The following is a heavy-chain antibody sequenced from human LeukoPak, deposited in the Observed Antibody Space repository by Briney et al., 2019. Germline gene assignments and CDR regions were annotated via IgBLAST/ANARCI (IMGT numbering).Heavy chain of an antibody. CDR3: TIDSNSGWTGY. CDR2: IRTKSEGTI. Sequence: GGSLRLSCAASGFTFSNAWMSWVRQAPGKGPEWVGRIRTKSEGTIEYAAPVKGRFTISRDDPKNTLYLQMNSLESEDTAVYYCTIDSNSGWTGYWGQGTLVTVSS. D-gene: IGHD6-19*01. V-gene: IGHV3-15*01. CDR1: GFTFSNAW. J-gene: IGHJ4*02.